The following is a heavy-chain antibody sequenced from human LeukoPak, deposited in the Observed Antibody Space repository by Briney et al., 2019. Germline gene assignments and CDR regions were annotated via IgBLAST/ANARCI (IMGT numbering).Heavy chain of an antibody. Sequence: KPSETLSLTCTVSGGSISSSSYYWGWIRQPPGKGLEWIGSIYYSGSTYYNPSLKSRVTISVYTSKNQFSLKLSSVTAADTAVYYCARERAAGSSGRHFDYWGQGTLVTVSS. CDR3: ARERAAGSSGRHFDY. J-gene: IGHJ4*02. CDR1: GGSISSSSYY. CDR2: IYYSGST. V-gene: IGHV4-39*02. D-gene: IGHD6-19*01.